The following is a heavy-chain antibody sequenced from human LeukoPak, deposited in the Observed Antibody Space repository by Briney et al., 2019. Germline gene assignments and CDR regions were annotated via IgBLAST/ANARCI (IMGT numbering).Heavy chain of an antibody. V-gene: IGHV1-24*01. CDR1: GYALTELS. CDR2: FDPEDGET. Sequence: VASVKVSCKVSGYALTELSMHWVRQAPGKGLEWMGGFDPEDGETIYAQKFQGRVTMTEDTSTDTAYMELSSLRSEDTAVYYYATGRNYDSSGYYYSYWGQGTLVTVSS. CDR3: ATGRNYDSSGYYYSY. J-gene: IGHJ4*02. D-gene: IGHD3-22*01.